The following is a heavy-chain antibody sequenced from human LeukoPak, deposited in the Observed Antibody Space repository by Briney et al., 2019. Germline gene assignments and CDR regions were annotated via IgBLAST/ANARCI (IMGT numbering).Heavy chain of an antibody. CDR3: AALVGATGDYFDY. CDR1: GGSFSGYY. Sequence: LETLSLTCAVYGGSFSGYYWSWIRQPPGKGLEWIGEINHSGSTNYNPSLKSRVTISVDTSKNQFSLKLSSVTAADTAVYYCAALVGATGDYFDYWGQGTLVTVSS. CDR2: INHSGST. V-gene: IGHV4-34*01. D-gene: IGHD1-26*01. J-gene: IGHJ4*02.